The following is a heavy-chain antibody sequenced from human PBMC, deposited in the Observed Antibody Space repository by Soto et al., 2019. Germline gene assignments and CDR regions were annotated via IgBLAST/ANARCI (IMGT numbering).Heavy chain of an antibody. CDR3: ARMTSVNSYHFDY. J-gene: IGHJ4*02. CDR2: ISYSGST. V-gene: IGHV4-30-4*01. CDR1: GVSISSPDSF. D-gene: IGHD4-17*01. Sequence: PSETLSLTCTVSGVSISSPDSFWSWIRQSPGEDLECIGFISYSGSTSYDPSLKSRVAISLDTSKNQFSLEVTSVTAADTAIYYCARMTSVNSYHFDYWGQGTLVTVSX.